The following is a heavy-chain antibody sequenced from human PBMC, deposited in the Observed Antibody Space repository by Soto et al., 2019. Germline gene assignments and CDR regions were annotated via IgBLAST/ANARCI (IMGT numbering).Heavy chain of an antibody. CDR1: GGAFDSYI. J-gene: IGHJ4*02. CDR3: DRDRAPNNAALGMAY. V-gene: IGHV1-69*08. D-gene: IGHD6-13*01. CDR2: IIPMFGIT. Sequence: QVQLVQSGAEVKKPGSSVKVSCKASGGAFDSYIVSWVRQAPGQGLEWMGRIIPMFGITNYAKKFHDRVTITADNSTSTAYMELSSLRSEDTAIYYCDRDRAPNNAALGMAYWGQGTLVTVSS.